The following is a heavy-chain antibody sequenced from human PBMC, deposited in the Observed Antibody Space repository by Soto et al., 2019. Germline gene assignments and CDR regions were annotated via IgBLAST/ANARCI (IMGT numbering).Heavy chain of an antibody. CDR2: IYYSGST. D-gene: IGHD6-19*01. V-gene: IGHV4-30-4*01. CDR3: ARGHEGIAVAGAFDY. CDR1: GGSISSGDYY. J-gene: IGHJ4*02. Sequence: QVQLPESGPGLVKPSQTLSLTCTVSGGSISSGDYYWSWIRQPPGQGLEWIGYIYYSGSTDYNPSLKSRVTISVDTSKNQLSLKLSSVTAAVTAVYYCARGHEGIAVAGAFDYWGKGTLVSVSS.